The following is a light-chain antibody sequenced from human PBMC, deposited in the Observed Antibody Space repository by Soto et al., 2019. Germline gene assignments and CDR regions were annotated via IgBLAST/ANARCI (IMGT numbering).Light chain of an antibody. CDR1: SSDVGGYNY. V-gene: IGLV2-14*03. J-gene: IGLJ1*01. Sequence: QSVLTQPASVSGSPGQSITISCTGTSSDVGGYNYVSWYQQHPGKAPKLMISDVSNRPSGVSYRLSGSKSGNTASLTISGLQAEDEADYYCASYTSSSTYVFGSGTRSPS. CDR3: ASYTSSSTYV. CDR2: DVS.